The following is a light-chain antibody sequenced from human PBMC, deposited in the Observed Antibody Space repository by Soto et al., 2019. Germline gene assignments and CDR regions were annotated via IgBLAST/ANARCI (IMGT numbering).Light chain of an antibody. Sequence: EFMMTQSPATLSMSPTEGDTLSCKASQNVYNNLAWYQQRPGQPPRLLIYDASTRATGISARFSGSGYGTEFTLTISSLQSEDFAVYFCQQCRNWPLTFGGGTKVDIK. J-gene: IGKJ4*01. CDR1: QNVYNN. CDR2: DAS. V-gene: IGKV3-15*01. CDR3: QQCRNWPLT.